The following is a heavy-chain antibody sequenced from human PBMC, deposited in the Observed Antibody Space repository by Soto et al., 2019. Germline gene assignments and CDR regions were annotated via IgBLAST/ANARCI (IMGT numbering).Heavy chain of an antibody. V-gene: IGHV1-18*04. CDR3: ATLHTSGYHNHYFFGMDV. Sequence: QVHLEQSGPEVQKPGASVKVACRASGNTFMTHGITWVRQAPGHGLEWMGLISHYNDNTNDAKKFQGRISITTDLSTSTAYLELRSLKSDDTAGYYCATLHTSGYHNHYFFGMDVWGQGTTVAVSS. D-gene: IGHD3-22*01. CDR1: GNTFMTHG. J-gene: IGHJ6*02. CDR2: ISHYNDNT.